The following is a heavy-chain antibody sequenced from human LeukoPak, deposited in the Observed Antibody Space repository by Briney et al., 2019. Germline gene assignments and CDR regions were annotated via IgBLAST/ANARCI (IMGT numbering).Heavy chain of an antibody. Sequence: GRSLRLSCAASGFTFSSYAMHWVRQAPGKGLEWVAVISYDGSNKYYADSVKGRFTISRDNSKNTLYLQMNSLRAEDTAVYYCAKDRTVGASYWYFDLWGRGTLVTVSS. V-gene: IGHV3-30*04. CDR2: ISYDGSNK. D-gene: IGHD1-26*01. J-gene: IGHJ2*01. CDR3: AKDRTVGASYWYFDL. CDR1: GFTFSSYA.